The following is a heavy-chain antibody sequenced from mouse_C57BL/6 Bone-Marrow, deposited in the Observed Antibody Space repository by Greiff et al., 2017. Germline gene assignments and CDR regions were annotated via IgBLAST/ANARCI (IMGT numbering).Heavy chain of an antibody. Sequence: EVTLVESGGDLVKPGGSLKLSCAASGFTFSSYGMSWVRQTPDKRLEWVATISSGGSYTYYPDSVTGRFTIARDNAKNTLYLQMSRLKSENTAMFYCASRGYYGSIFYWYFDVWGTGTTVTVSS. D-gene: IGHD1-1*01. CDR1: GFTFSSYG. V-gene: IGHV5-6*02. J-gene: IGHJ1*03. CDR2: ISSGGSYT. CDR3: ASRGYYGSIFYWYFDV.